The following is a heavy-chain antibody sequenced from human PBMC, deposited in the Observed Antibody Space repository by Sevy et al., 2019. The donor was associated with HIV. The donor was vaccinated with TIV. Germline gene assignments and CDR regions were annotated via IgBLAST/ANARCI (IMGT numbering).Heavy chain of an antibody. D-gene: IGHD6-13*01. J-gene: IGHJ4*02. V-gene: IGHV3-49*04. CDR2: LKSDVYGGTV. Sequence: GGSLRLSCTASGFTFGGYCMSWVRQAPGKGLEWVAFLKSDVYGGTVDHAASVRGRFVISRDDSKTIAYLQMNDLKAEYTGVYYCTRWKAAQSIFDYWGQGALVTVSS. CDR1: GFTFGGYC. CDR3: TRWKAAQSIFDY.